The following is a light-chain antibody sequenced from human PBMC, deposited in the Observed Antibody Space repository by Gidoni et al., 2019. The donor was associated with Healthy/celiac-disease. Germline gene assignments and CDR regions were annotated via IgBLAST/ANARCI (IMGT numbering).Light chain of an antibody. CDR1: QSVSSSY. Sequence: EIALTQSPGTLSLSPGERASLSCRASQSVSSSYLAWYQQKPGKAPMLLIYGASSRATGIPDRFSGSGSGTDFTLTISRLEPEDFAVYYCQQYGSSLWTFGQGTKVEIK. CDR2: GAS. CDR3: QQYGSSLWT. V-gene: IGKV3-20*01. J-gene: IGKJ1*01.